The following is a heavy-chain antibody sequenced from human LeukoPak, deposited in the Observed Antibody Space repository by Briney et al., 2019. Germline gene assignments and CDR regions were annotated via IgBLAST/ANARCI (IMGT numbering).Heavy chain of an antibody. D-gene: IGHD5-18*01. CDR1: GGTFSSSA. CDR3: TKDQGLTAPPPYGLDG. CDR2: IIPVLNIT. Sequence: ASVKVSCKTSGGTFSSSAITWVRQAPGQGLEWMGRIIPVLNITTYAQKFQGRVTITADTSSSTVYMELSSLRSEETAVYYCTKDQGLTAPPPYGLDGWGQGGKVSVSS. J-gene: IGHJ6*02. V-gene: IGHV1-69*04.